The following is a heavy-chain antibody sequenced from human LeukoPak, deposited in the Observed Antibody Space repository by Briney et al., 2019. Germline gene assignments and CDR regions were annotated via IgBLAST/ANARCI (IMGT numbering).Heavy chain of an antibody. CDR1: GGSFSGYY. CDR2: INHSGST. CDR3: ARGVVAAAGRTFDF. V-gene: IGHV4-34*01. Sequence: SETLSLACAVYGGSFSGYYWSWIRQPPGKGLEWIGEINHSGSTNYNPSLKSRVTISVDTSKNQFSLKLSSVTAADTAVYYCARGVVAAAGRTFDFWGQGTLVTVSS. D-gene: IGHD6-13*01. J-gene: IGHJ4*02.